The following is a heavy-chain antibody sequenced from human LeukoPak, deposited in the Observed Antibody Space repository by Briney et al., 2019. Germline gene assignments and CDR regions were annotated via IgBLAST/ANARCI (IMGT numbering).Heavy chain of an antibody. CDR2: ISAYNGNT. Sequence: ASVKVSCKASGYTFTSYGISWLRQAPGQGLEWMGWISAYNGNTNYAQKLQGRVTMTPDTSTSTAYMELRSLRSDDTAVYYCASEAERWLQSYDAFDISGQGTVVTVSS. CDR1: GYTFTSYG. D-gene: IGHD5-24*01. V-gene: IGHV1-18*01. CDR3: ASEAERWLQSYDAFDI. J-gene: IGHJ3*02.